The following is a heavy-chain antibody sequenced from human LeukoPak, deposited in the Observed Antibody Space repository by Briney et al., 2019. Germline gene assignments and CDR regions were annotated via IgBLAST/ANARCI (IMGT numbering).Heavy chain of an antibody. CDR2: ISSSSSYI. D-gene: IGHD3-10*01. Sequence: GGSLRLSCAASGFTFSSYSMNWVRQAPGKGLEWVSSISSSSSYIYYADSVKGRFTISRDNAKNSLYLQMNSLRAEDTAVYYCARDYGSGSYFDPFDIWGQGTMVTVSS. CDR3: ARDYGSGSYFDPFDI. J-gene: IGHJ3*02. CDR1: GFTFSSYS. V-gene: IGHV3-21*01.